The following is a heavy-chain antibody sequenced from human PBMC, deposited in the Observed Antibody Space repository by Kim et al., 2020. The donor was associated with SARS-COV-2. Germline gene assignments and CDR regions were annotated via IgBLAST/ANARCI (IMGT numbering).Heavy chain of an antibody. V-gene: IGHV4-38-2*02. J-gene: IGHJ6*01. D-gene: IGHD3-22*01. CDR2: IYHSGST. CDR1: GYSISSGYY. Sequence: SETLSLTCTVSGYSISSGYYWGWIRQPPGKGLEWIGSIYHSGSTYYNPSLKSRVTISVDTSKNQFSLKLSSVTAADTAVYYCARAMIVVVITPFYYYGM. CDR3: ARAMIVVVITPFYYYGM.